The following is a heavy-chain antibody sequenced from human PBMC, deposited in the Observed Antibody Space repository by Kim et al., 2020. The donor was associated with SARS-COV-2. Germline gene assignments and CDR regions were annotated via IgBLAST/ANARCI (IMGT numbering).Heavy chain of an antibody. CDR1: GGSIDTDDYY. CDR2: IYYNGNT. CDR3: ARHRLLWFGELDY. J-gene: IGHJ4*02. D-gene: IGHD3-10*01. Sequence: SETLSLTCSVSGGSIDTDDYYWGWIRQPPGKGLEWIGSIYYNGNTYYNPSLKSRVTISEDTSSNQFSLKLSSVTAAADTAVYYCARHRLLWFGELDYWGQGILVTLAS. V-gene: IGHV4-39*01.